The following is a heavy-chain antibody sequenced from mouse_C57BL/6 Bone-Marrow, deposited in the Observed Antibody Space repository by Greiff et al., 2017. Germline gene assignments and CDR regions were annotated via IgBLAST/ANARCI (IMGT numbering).Heavy chain of an antibody. CDR1: GYTFTSYW. CDR3: AREGTAY. V-gene: IGHV1-64*01. D-gene: IGHD3-3*01. CDR2: IHPNSGST. J-gene: IGHJ3*01. Sequence: QVHVKQPGAELVKPGASVKLSCKASGYTFTSYWMHWVKQRPGQGLEWIGMIHPNSGSTNYNEKFKSKATLTVDTSSSTAYMQLSSLTSEDSAVYYCAREGTAYWGQGTLVTVSA.